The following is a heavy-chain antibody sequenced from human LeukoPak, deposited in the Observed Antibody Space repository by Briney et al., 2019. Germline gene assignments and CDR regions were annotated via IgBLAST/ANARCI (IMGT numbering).Heavy chain of an antibody. CDR3: ARDSGETAAGPHDY. D-gene: IGHD6-13*01. V-gene: IGHV3-74*01. Sequence: GGSLRLSCAASGFTFSSYWMHWVRQAPGKGLVWVSRINTDGSSTIYAGSVKGRFTISRDNAKNTLYLQMNSLRAEDTAVYYCARDSGETAAGPHDYWGQGTLVIVSS. CDR1: GFTFSSYW. CDR2: INTDGSST. J-gene: IGHJ4*02.